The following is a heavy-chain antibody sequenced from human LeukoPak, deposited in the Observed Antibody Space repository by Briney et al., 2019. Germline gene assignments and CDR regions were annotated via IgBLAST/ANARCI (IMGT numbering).Heavy chain of an antibody. J-gene: IGHJ4*02. CDR2: IYYSGST. D-gene: IGHD2-15*01. CDR1: GGSISSYY. CDR3: ARLYCSGGSCYSDVLFDY. Sequence: SETLSLTCTVSGGSISSYYWSWIRQPPGKGLEWIGYIYYSGSTNYNPSLKSRVTISVDTSKNQFSLKLSSVTAADTAVYYCARLYCSGGSCYSDVLFDYWGQGTLVTASS. V-gene: IGHV4-59*08.